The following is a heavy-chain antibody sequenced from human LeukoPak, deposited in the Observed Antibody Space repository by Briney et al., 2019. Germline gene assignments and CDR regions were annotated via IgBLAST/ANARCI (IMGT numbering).Heavy chain of an antibody. Sequence: ASVKVSCKVSGYTLTELSMHWVRQAPGKGLEWMGGFEPEDDETIYAQKFQGRVTMTEDTSTDTAYMELSSLRSEDTAVYYCATGRYYDSSGYYRLKIIGHFDYWGQGTLVTVSS. J-gene: IGHJ4*02. D-gene: IGHD3-22*01. V-gene: IGHV1-24*01. CDR2: FEPEDDET. CDR3: ATGRYYDSSGYYRLKIIGHFDY. CDR1: GYTLTELS.